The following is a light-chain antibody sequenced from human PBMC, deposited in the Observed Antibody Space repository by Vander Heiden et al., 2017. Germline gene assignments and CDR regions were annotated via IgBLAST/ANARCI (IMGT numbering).Light chain of an antibody. J-gene: IGLJ3*02. CDR1: NIGSES. CDR2: DDS. V-gene: IGLV3-21*02. CDR3: QVWDSARDFWV. Sequence: SDVLTQPPSVSEAPGQTASITCGGDNIGSESVHWYQQRPGQAPVLVVYDDSDRPSGIPDRFSGSNSGNTATLIISRVEAGDEADYYCQVWDSARDFWVFGGGTKLTVL.